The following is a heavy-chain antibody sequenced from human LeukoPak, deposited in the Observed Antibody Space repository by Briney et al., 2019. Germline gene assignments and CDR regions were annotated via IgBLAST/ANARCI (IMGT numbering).Heavy chain of an antibody. Sequence: ASVKVSCKASGYTFTSYGISWVRQAPGQGLEWMGWISAYNGNTNYAQKLQGRVTMTTGTSTSTAYMELRSLRSDDTAVYYCARASEGVVPAAHIPNYTGDNWFDPWGQGTLVTVSS. D-gene: IGHD2-2*01. CDR3: ARASEGVVPAAHIPNYTGDNWFDP. V-gene: IGHV1-18*04. CDR1: GYTFTSYG. J-gene: IGHJ5*02. CDR2: ISAYNGNT.